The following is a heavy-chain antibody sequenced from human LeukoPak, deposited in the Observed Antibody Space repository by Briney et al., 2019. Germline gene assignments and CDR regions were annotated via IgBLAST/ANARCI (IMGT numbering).Heavy chain of an antibody. CDR3: AAHYDISPLWFDP. CDR1: GGSISSYY. Sequence: PSETLSLTCTVSGGSISSYYWSWIRQPPGKGLEWIGYIYYSGSTNYNPSLKSRVTISVDTSKNQFSLKLSSVTAADTAVYYCAAHYDISPLWFDPWGQGTLVTVSS. D-gene: IGHD3-9*01. J-gene: IGHJ5*02. V-gene: IGHV4-59*01. CDR2: IYYSGST.